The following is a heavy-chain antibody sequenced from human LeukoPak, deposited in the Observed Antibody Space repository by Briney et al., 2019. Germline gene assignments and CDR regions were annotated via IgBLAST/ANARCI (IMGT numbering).Heavy chain of an antibody. CDR2: INYSGST. D-gene: IGHD2-2*01. CDR1: GGSISTYY. Sequence: SETLSLTCTVSGGSISTYYWSWIRQSPGKGLEWIGYINYSGSTIYNPSLKSRVTISVDTSKNQFSLKLSSVTAADTAVYYCASRYCSSTSCLYYFDYWGQGTLVTVSS. V-gene: IGHV4-59*08. CDR3: ASRYCSSTSCLYYFDY. J-gene: IGHJ4*02.